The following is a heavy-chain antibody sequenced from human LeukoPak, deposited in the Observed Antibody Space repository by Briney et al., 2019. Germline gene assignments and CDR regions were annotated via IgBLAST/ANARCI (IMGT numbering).Heavy chain of an antibody. CDR3: AKGTYDSRGHFDY. CDR2: ISGSGTNT. D-gene: IGHD3-22*01. J-gene: IGHJ4*02. Sequence: GGSLRLSCAASGFTFSNYGMSWVRQAPGKGLEWVSGISGSGTNTYYADSVKGRFTISRDNSKNTLYLQMNSLRAEDTAAYYCAKGTYDSRGHFDYWGQGTLVSVSS. CDR1: GFTFSNYG. V-gene: IGHV3-23*01.